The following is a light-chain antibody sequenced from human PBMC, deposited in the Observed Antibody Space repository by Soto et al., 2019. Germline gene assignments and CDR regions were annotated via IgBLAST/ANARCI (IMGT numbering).Light chain of an antibody. CDR2: EVS. CDR1: SSDVGGYNY. J-gene: IGLJ1*01. Sequence: QSGLTQPASVSWSPGQSITISCTGTSSDVGGYNYVSWYQQHPGKAPKLMIYEVSNRPSGVSNRFSGSKSGNTASLTISGLQAEDEADYYCSSYTSSSLYVFGTGTKVTVL. V-gene: IGLV2-14*01. CDR3: SSYTSSSLYV.